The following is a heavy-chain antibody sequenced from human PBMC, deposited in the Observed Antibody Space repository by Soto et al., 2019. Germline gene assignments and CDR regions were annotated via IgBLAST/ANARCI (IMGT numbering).Heavy chain of an antibody. CDR3: ARGSRAYGSGYADYYYYGMDV. D-gene: IGHD3-10*01. J-gene: IGHJ6*02. V-gene: IGHV1-46*03. CDR2: INPSGGST. CDR1: GYTFTSYY. Sequence: ASVKVSCKASGYTFTSYYMHWVRQAPGQGLEWMGIINPSGGSTSYAQKFQGRVTMTRDTSTSTVYMELSSLRSEDTAVYYFARGSRAYGSGYADYYYYGMDVWGQGTTVTVSS.